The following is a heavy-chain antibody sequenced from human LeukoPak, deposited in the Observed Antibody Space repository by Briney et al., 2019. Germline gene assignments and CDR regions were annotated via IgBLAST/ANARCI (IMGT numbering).Heavy chain of an antibody. Sequence: GGSLRLSCAASGFTFSAYAMHWFRQAPGKGLEWLAVISPAENKNNHADSVKGRFSISRDDSKNTLFLDMSNLRVEDTALYYCARDLSAAFDFWGQGVLVTVSS. V-gene: IGHV3-30*04. D-gene: IGHD6-19*01. J-gene: IGHJ4*02. CDR3: ARDLSAAFDF. CDR1: GFTFSAYA. CDR2: ISPAENKN.